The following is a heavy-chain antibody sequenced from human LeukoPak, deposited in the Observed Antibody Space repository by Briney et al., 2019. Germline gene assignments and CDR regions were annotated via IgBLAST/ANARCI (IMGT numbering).Heavy chain of an antibody. Sequence: GRSLRLSCAASGFTFDDYAMHWVRQAPGKGLEWVSGISWNSGSIGYADSVKGRFTISRDNAKNSLYLQMNSLRAEDTALYYCAKDRGESDYYMDVWGKGTTVTVSS. J-gene: IGHJ6*03. CDR3: AKDRGESDYYMDV. CDR1: GFTFDDYA. V-gene: IGHV3-9*01. D-gene: IGHD3-10*01. CDR2: ISWNSGSI.